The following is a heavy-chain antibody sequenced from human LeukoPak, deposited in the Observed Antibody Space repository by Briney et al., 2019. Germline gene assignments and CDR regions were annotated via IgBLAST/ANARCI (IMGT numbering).Heavy chain of an antibody. J-gene: IGHJ4*02. CDR2: ISGSGEIT. CDR3: AREPAITYGDYVDY. D-gene: IGHD4-17*01. Sequence: GGSLRLSCAASGFSISVYAMSWVRQAPGKGLEWVSGISGSGEITFYADSVKGRFIVSRDNSKNTLYLEMSSLTVEDTAVYYCAREPAITYGDYVDYWGQGTLVTVSS. V-gene: IGHV3-23*01. CDR1: GFSISVYA.